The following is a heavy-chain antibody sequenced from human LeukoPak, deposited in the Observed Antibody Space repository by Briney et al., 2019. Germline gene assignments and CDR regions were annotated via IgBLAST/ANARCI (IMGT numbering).Heavy chain of an antibody. V-gene: IGHV1-2*02. CDR1: GYTFSGFY. D-gene: IGHD6-19*01. CDR2: IDPNSGAT. J-gene: IGHJ4*02. Sequence: ASVKVSCKASGYTFSGFYLHWVRQAPGQGLEWMGWIDPNSGATNDAQKFQGRITMTRDTSINTAYMELSGLTSDDTAVYYCARNGIAVAGYDYWGQGTVVSVSS. CDR3: ARNGIAVAGYDY.